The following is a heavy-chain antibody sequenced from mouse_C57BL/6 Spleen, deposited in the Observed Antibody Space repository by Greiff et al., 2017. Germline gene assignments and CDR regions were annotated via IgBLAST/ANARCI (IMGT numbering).Heavy chain of an antibody. D-gene: IGHD1-1*01. J-gene: IGHJ4*01. CDR2: ISSGSGTI. V-gene: IGHV5-17*01. Sequence: EVKVVESGGGLVKPGGSLKLSCAASGFTFSDYGMHWVRQAPEKGLEWVAYISSGSGTIYYADTVKGRITISRDNANNTLFLQMTSLRSEDTAMYYCARRGYYGSSSYYYAMDCWGQGTSVTVSS. CDR3: ARRGYYGSSSYYYAMDC. CDR1: GFTFSDYG.